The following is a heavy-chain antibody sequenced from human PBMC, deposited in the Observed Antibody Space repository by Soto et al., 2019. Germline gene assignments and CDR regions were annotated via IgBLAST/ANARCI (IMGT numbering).Heavy chain of an antibody. V-gene: IGHV1-3*01. D-gene: IGHD4-17*01. CDR1: GYTFTSYA. Sequence: EASVKVSCKASGYTFTSYAMHWVRQAPGQRLEWMGWINAGNGNTKYSQKFQGRVTITRDTSASTAYMGLSSLRSEDTAVYYCARGDDYGDYYYYGMDVWGQGTTVTVSS. J-gene: IGHJ6*02. CDR2: INAGNGNT. CDR3: ARGDDYGDYYYYGMDV.